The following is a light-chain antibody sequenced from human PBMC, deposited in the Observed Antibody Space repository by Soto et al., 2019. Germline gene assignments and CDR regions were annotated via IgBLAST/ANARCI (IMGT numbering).Light chain of an antibody. CDR3: AEWDVSLSGDV. CDR1: SSNIGSNY. V-gene: IGLV1-47*01. CDR2: RNN. Sequence: QSALTQPPSASGTPGQRVTISCSGSSSNIGSNYVYWYQQLPGTAPKLLIYRNNQRPSGVPDRFSGSKSGTSASLAISGLRSEDEADYYCAEWDVSLSGDVFGTGTKVTVL. J-gene: IGLJ1*01.